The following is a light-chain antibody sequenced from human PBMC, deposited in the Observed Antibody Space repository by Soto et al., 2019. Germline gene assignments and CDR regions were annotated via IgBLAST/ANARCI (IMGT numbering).Light chain of an antibody. CDR3: PQFDLFPLT. CDR1: QDINNY. CDR2: DAS. Sequence: DIQMTQSPSSLSSSVGHRVVITCHASQDINNYLNWYQPKLGKAPTLLIYDASNLEPGVPSRFRGSGSGTHFTFNTSSLQPDDYATYYCPQFDLFPLTFGGGTKVEI. V-gene: IGKV1-33*01. J-gene: IGKJ4*01.